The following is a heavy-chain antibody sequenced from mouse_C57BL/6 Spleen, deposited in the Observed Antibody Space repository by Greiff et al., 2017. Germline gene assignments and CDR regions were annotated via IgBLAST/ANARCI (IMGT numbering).Heavy chain of an antibody. CDR3: ASEGYDYDDAMDY. Sequence: QVQLQQPGAELVKPGASVKLSCKASGYTFTSYWMHWVKQRPGQGLEWIGMIHPNSGSTNYNEKFKSKATLTVDKSSSTAYMQLSSLTSEDAAVYYCASEGYDYDDAMDYWGQGTSVTVSS. CDR1: GYTFTSYW. J-gene: IGHJ4*01. V-gene: IGHV1-64*01. CDR2: IHPNSGST. D-gene: IGHD2-4*01.